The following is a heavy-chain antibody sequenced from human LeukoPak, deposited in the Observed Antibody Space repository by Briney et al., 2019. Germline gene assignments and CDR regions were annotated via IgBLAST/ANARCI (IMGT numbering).Heavy chain of an antibody. D-gene: IGHD5-24*01. Sequence: SETLSHTCTVSGVSVSSYYWSWIRQPPGKGLEWIGYIYYSGSTNYNPSLKSRVTISVDTSKNQFSLKLSSVTAADTAVYYCARTDRRLQSDCWGQGTLVTVSS. CDR3: ARTDRRLQSDC. J-gene: IGHJ4*02. V-gene: IGHV4-59*08. CDR2: IYYSGST. CDR1: GVSVSSYY.